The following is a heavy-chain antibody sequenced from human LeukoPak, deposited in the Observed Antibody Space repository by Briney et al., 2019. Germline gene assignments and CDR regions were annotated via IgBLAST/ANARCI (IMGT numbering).Heavy chain of an antibody. D-gene: IGHD3-22*01. V-gene: IGHV3-9*01. CDR1: GFTFDDYA. J-gene: IGHJ4*02. Sequence: GGSLRLSCAASGFTFDDYAMHWVRQAPGKGLEWVSGISWNSGSIGYADSVKGRFTISRDNAKNSLYLQMNSLRAEDTALYYCAKDINYYDSNLDWGQGTLVTVSS. CDR2: ISWNSGSI. CDR3: AKDINYYDSNLD.